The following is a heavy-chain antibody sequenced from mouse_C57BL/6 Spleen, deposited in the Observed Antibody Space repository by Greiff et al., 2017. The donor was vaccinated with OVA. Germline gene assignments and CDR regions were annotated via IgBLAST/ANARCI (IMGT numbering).Heavy chain of an antibody. CDR3: ARPYYYGSKGNYAMDY. D-gene: IGHD1-1*01. CDR2: ISSGGSYT. V-gene: IGHV5-6*01. CDR1: GFTFSSYG. Sequence: EVKLVESGGDLVKPGGSLKLSCAASGFTFSSYGMSWVRQTPDKRLEWVATISSGGSYTYYPDSVKGRFTISRDNAKNTLYLQMSSLKSEDTAMYYCARPYYYGSKGNYAMDYWGQGTSVTVSS. J-gene: IGHJ4*01.